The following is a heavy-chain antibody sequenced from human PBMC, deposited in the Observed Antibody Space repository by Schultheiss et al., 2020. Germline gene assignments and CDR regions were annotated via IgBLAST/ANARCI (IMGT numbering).Heavy chain of an antibody. V-gene: IGHV3-33*06. CDR2: IWYDGSNK. CDR3: AKPDTAVD. D-gene: IGHD5-18*01. Sequence: GGSLRLSCAASGFSFSSYSMDWVRQAPGKGLEWVAVIWYDGSNKYYADSVKGRFTISRDNSKNTLYLQMNSLRAEDTAVYYCAKPDTAVDWGQGTLVTVSS. CDR1: GFSFSSYS. J-gene: IGHJ4*02.